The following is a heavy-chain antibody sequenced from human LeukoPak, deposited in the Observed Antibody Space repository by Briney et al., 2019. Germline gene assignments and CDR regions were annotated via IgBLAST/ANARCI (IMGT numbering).Heavy chain of an antibody. Sequence: GGSLRLSCVASGFTLSSYWMSWVRQAPGKGLEWVANIDGDGSTEAYVDSLKGRFTLSRDNAKNSLYLQMNNLRVEDTAVYYCARGGAAFAESVYWGQGTLVTVSS. D-gene: IGHD6-13*01. CDR2: IDGDGSTE. CDR3: ARGGAAFAESVY. V-gene: IGHV3-7*01. J-gene: IGHJ4*02. CDR1: GFTLSSYW.